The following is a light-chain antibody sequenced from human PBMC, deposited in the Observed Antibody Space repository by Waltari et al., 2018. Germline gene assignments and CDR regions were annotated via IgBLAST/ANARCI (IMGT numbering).Light chain of an antibody. CDR3: CSYAGSYTFVI. CDR2: DVS. CDR1: SSDVGNYNY. Sequence: QSALTQPRSVSGSPGQSVTIPCNGTSSDVGNYNYASGYQQLPNKAPKLMIYDVSERPSGVPDRFSGSKSGNTASLTISGLLSEDEADYYCCSYAGSYTFVIFGGGTKLTVL. V-gene: IGLV2-11*01. J-gene: IGLJ2*01.